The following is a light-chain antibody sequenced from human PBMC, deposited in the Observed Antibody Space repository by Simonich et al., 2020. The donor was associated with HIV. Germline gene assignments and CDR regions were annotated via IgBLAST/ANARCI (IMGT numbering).Light chain of an antibody. V-gene: IGKV4-1*01. Sequence: DIVMTQSLDSLAVSLGERASINCKYNQSVLYSSKNKNYLAWYQQKPGQPPKLLIHWASSRESGVPDRFSGSVSGTDFTLTISILQAEDVAVYYCQQYYNTLWTFGQGTKVEIK. CDR2: WAS. J-gene: IGKJ1*01. CDR3: QQYYNTLWT. CDR1: QSVLYSSKNKNY.